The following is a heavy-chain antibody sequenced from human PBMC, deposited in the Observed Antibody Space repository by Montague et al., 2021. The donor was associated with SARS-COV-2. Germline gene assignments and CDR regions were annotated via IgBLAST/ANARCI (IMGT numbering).Heavy chain of an antibody. CDR2: IYNSGAT. Sequence: SETLSLTCTVSGGSISSDSYYWGWIRQPPGKGLEWIGPIYNSGATSYSPSLKSRVTISVDTSKNQFSLKLSSVTAADTAVYYCARGWFSPMIEVVIRGPFDYWGQGTLVTVSS. CDR1: GGSISSDSYY. V-gene: IGHV4-39*07. D-gene: IGHD3-22*01. CDR3: ARGWFSPMIEVVIRGPFDY. J-gene: IGHJ4*02.